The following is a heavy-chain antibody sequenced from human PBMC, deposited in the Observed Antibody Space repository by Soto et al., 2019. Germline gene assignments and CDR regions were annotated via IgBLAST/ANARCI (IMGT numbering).Heavy chain of an antibody. CDR1: GGSISRWGYY. D-gene: IGHD4-4*01. V-gene: IGHV4-31*03. CDR3: AREDSNRLSLDY. CDR2: IYYSGST. J-gene: IGHJ4*02. Sequence: PSEPLSLTCTVSGGSISRWGYYWSWIRQHPGKGLEWIGYIYYSGSTYYNPSLKSRVTISVDTSKNQFSLKLSSVTAADTAVYYCAREDSNRLSLDYWGQGTLVTVSS.